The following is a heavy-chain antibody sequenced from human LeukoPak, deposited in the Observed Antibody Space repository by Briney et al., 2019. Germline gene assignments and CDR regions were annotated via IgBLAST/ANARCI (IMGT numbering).Heavy chain of an antibody. CDR3: ARHRKYRYSSSSHFLDY. Sequence: ASVKVSCKASGGTFSSYAISWVRQAPGQGLEWMGGIIPIFGTANYAQKFQGRVTVTTDESTSTAYMELSSLRSEDTAVYYCARHRKYRYSSSSHFLDYWGQGTLVTVSS. CDR1: GGTFSSYA. CDR2: IIPIFGTA. J-gene: IGHJ4*02. D-gene: IGHD6-6*01. V-gene: IGHV1-69*05.